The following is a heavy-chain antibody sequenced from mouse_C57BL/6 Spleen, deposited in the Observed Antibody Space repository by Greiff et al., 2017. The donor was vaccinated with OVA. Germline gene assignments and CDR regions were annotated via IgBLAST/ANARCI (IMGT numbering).Heavy chain of an antibody. J-gene: IGHJ3*01. CDR1: GYTFTSYW. Sequence: VKLQQPGAELVMPGASVKLSCKASGYTFTSYWMHWVKQRPGQGLEWIGEIDPSDSYTNYNQKFKGKSTLTVDKSSSTAYMQLSSLTSEDSAVYYCARYDGAYWGQGTLVTVSA. V-gene: IGHV1-69*01. D-gene: IGHD2-3*01. CDR2: IDPSDSYT. CDR3: ARYDGAY.